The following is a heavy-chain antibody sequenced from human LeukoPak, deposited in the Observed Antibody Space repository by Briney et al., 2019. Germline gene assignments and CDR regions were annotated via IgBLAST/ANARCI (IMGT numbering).Heavy chain of an antibody. CDR3: TRDREAAAGINALDI. Sequence: GGSLRLSCRPSGVTFGDYAMSWVRQAPGKGLEWVGFITSKAFGGTAEYAASVKGRFTISRDDSKSLAYLQMNSLNTEDTAVYYCTRDREAAAGINALDIWGQGTMVTVSS. J-gene: IGHJ3*02. D-gene: IGHD6-13*01. CDR2: ITSKAFGGTA. V-gene: IGHV3-49*04. CDR1: GVTFGDYA.